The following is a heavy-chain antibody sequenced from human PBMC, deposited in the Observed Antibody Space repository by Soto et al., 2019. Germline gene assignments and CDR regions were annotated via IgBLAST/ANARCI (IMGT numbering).Heavy chain of an antibody. CDR1: GASVINDY. V-gene: IGHV4-59*02. CDR2: VYDSGST. Sequence: QVQLQESGPGVVKPSETLSLTCTVTGASVINDYWNWIRQPPGKGLEWIGFVYDSGSTSYNSSLKLPLTISVDTSKTQFSLNLSSVTAADTAVYYCVRQVGATGSYSYSVWAQGTMVTVSS. D-gene: IGHD1-26*01. CDR3: VRQVGATGSYSYSV. J-gene: IGHJ3*01.